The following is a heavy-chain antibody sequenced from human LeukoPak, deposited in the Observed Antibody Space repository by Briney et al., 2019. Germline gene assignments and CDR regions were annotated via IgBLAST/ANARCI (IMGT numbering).Heavy chain of an antibody. Sequence: PGGSLRLSCTASGFTFGDYAMSWVRQAPGKGLEWVGFIRSKAYSGTTEYAASVKGRFTISRDDSKSIAYLQMNSLKTEDTAVYYCTRGWDGRTYYDFWSGYYTLLFDYWGQGTLVTVSS. CDR2: IRSKAYSGTT. CDR3: TRGWDGRTYYDFWSGYYTLLFDY. V-gene: IGHV3-49*04. J-gene: IGHJ4*02. CDR1: GFTFGDYA. D-gene: IGHD3-3*01.